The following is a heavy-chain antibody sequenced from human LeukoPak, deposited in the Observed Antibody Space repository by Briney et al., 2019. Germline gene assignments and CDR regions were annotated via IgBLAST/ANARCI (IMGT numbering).Heavy chain of an antibody. Sequence: GASVKVSCKASGYTLTSYDINWVRQATGQGLEWMGWMNPNSGNTGYAQKFQGRVTMTRNTSISTAYMELSSLRSEDTAVYYCARGGRIRVRGVITYYFDYWGQGTLVTVSS. J-gene: IGHJ4*02. CDR2: MNPNSGNT. CDR3: ARGGRIRVRGVITYYFDY. CDR1: GYTLTSYD. V-gene: IGHV1-8*01. D-gene: IGHD3-10*01.